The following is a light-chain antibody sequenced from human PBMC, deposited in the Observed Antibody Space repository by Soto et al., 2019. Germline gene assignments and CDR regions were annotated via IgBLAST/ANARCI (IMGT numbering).Light chain of an antibody. Sequence: QSVLTQPASVSGSPGQSITISCTGTSSDIGGYNSVSWYQQHPGKAPKLMIYEVTYRPSGVSNRFSGSKSGNTASLTISGLQAEDEADYYCSSYTSSSTQVFGTGTKVTVL. CDR3: SSYTSSSTQV. J-gene: IGLJ1*01. CDR1: SSDIGGYNS. CDR2: EVT. V-gene: IGLV2-14*01.